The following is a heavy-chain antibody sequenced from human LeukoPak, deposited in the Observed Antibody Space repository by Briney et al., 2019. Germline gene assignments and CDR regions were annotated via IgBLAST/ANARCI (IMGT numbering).Heavy chain of an antibody. J-gene: IGHJ4*02. D-gene: IGHD3-10*01. Sequence: ASGKVSGKASGYTFTSYDINWVRQATGQGLEWMGWMNPNSGNTGYAQKFQGRVTMTRNTSISTAYMELSSLRSEDTAVYYCARGLRSITMVRGVAGEYFDYWGQGTLVTVSS. V-gene: IGHV1-8*01. CDR3: ARGLRSITMVRGVAGEYFDY. CDR1: GYTFTSYD. CDR2: MNPNSGNT.